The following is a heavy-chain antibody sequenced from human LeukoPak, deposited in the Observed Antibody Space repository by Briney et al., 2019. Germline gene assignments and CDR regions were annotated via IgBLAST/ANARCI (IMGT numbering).Heavy chain of an antibody. Sequence: GGSLRLSCAASGFIFSSYAMSWVRQAPGKGLEWVAVVTGSGGGTYYADSVKGRFSISRDNSKSTLYLQMNSLRVEDTAVYYCAKGRTLTGLSNWGQGTLVTVSS. V-gene: IGHV3-23*01. CDR1: GFIFSSYA. D-gene: IGHD3-9*01. CDR2: VTGSGGGT. J-gene: IGHJ4*02. CDR3: AKGRTLTGLSN.